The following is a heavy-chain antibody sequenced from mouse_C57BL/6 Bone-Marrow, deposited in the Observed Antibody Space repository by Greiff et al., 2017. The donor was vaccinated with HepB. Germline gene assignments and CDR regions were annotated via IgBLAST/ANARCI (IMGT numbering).Heavy chain of an antibody. V-gene: IGHV1-76*01. D-gene: IGHD1-1*01. Sequence: VQLQQSGAELVRPGASVKLSCKASGYTFTDYYINWVKQRPGQGLEWIARIYPGSGNTYYNEKFKGKATLTAEKSSSTAYMQLSSLTSEDSAVYFCARSSITTVVAPYCFDYWGQGTTLTVSS. CDR3: ARSSITTVVAPYCFDY. CDR2: IYPGSGNT. J-gene: IGHJ2*01. CDR1: GYTFTDYY.